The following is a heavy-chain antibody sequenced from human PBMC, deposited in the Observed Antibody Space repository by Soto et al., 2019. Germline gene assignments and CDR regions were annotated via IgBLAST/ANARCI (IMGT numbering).Heavy chain of an antibody. CDR2: ISYDGISK. CDR1: GFTFNSYG. D-gene: IGHD3-22*01. V-gene: IGHV3-30*18. J-gene: IGHJ4*02. Sequence: PGGSLRLSCAASGFTFNSYGIHWVRQAPGKGLEWVAVISYDGISKYYGDSVKGRFTISRDISKNTLFLQMNSLRAEDTAVYYCAKDRYYFDTSGYYYYFDYWGQGTLVTVSS. CDR3: AKDRYYFDTSGYYYYFDY.